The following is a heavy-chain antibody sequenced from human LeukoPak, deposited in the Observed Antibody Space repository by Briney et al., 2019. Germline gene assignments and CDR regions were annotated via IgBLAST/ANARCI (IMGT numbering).Heavy chain of an antibody. V-gene: IGHV3-23*01. Sequence: PGGSLRLSCAASGFTLSSYVVSWVRQAPGKGLQWVSAVSVSGGSTHYADSVKGRFTISRDNSKNTVYLQMNSLRAEDTAAYYCAKYYCDSSGHHGAFDIWGQGTMVTVSS. CDR2: VSVSGGST. D-gene: IGHD3-22*01. CDR1: GFTLSSYV. CDR3: AKYYCDSSGHHGAFDI. J-gene: IGHJ3*02.